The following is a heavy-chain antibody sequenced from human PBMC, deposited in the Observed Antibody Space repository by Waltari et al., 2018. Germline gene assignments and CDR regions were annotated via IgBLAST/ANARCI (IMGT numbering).Heavy chain of an antibody. CDR1: GGSISSYY. Sequence: QVQLQESGPGLVKPSETLSLTCTVSGGSISSYYWSWIRQPPGRGLGWIGYIYDSGSTDYNPSLKSRVTMSVDTSKNQFSLKLSSVTAADTAVYYCAREIYGSGSYLGYFDYWGQGTLVTVSS. V-gene: IGHV4-59*01. J-gene: IGHJ4*02. CDR2: IYDSGST. CDR3: AREIYGSGSYLGYFDY. D-gene: IGHD3-10*01.